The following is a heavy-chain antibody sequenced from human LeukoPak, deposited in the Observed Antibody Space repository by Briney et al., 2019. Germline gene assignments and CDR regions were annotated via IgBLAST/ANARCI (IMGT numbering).Heavy chain of an antibody. CDR2: IIPIFGTA. CDR1: GGTFSSYA. D-gene: IGHD3-22*01. J-gene: IGHJ4*02. Sequence: SVKVSCKASGGTFSSYAISWVRQAPGQGLEWMGGIIPIFGTANYAQKFQGRVTITADESTSTAYMELSSLRSEDTAVYYCASCAGGGSSGYYFFDYWGQGTLVTVSS. V-gene: IGHV1-69*13. CDR3: ASCAGGGSSGYYFFDY.